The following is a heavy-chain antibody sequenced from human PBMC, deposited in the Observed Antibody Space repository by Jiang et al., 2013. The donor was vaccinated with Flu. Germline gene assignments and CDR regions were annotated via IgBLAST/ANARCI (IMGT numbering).Heavy chain of an antibody. CDR2: INHSGST. CDR3: ARDPTPTPDYYDISGYSNWFDP. CDR1: GGSFSGYY. J-gene: IGHJ5*02. D-gene: IGHD3-22*01. Sequence: LLKPSETLSLTCAVYGGSFSGYYWSWIRQPPGKGLEWIGEINHSGSTNYNPSLKSRVTISVDTSKNQFSLKLSSVTAADTAVYYCARDPTPTPDYYDISGYSNWFDPWGQGTLVTVSS. V-gene: IGHV4-34*01.